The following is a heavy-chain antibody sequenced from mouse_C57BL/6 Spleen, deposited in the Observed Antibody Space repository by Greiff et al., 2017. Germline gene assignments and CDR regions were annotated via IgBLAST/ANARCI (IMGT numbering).Heavy chain of an antibody. CDR2: ISSGSSTI. D-gene: IGHD1-1*01. Sequence: EVKLMESGGGLVKPGGSLKLSCAASGFTFSDYGMHWVRQAPEKGLEWVAYISSGSSTIYYADTGKGRFTLSRDNAKNTRFLQKTSLRSEDTAMYYCARPMDYGSSYGYYAMDYWGQGTSVTVSS. V-gene: IGHV5-17*01. J-gene: IGHJ4*01. CDR3: ARPMDYGSSYGYYAMDY. CDR1: GFTFSDYG.